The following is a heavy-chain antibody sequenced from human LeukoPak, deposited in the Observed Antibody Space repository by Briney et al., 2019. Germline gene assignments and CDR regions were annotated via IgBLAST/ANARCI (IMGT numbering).Heavy chain of an antibody. CDR3: AKDKRGANLPYSDY. CDR2: ISYDGSNK. J-gene: IGHJ4*02. V-gene: IGHV3-30*18. CDR1: GFTFSSYG. Sequence: GGSLRLSCAASGFTFSSYGMHWVRQAPGKGLEWVAVISYDGSNKYYADSVKGRFTISRDNSKNTLYLQMNSLRAEDTAVYYCAKDKRGANLPYSDYWGQGTLVTVSS. D-gene: IGHD1-26*01.